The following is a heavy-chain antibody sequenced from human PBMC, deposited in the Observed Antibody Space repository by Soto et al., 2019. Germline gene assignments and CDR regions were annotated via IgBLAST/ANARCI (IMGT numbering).Heavy chain of an antibody. CDR2: IYYSGST. D-gene: IGHD6-19*01. CDR3: ARAGYSSGWHGKYFDY. V-gene: IGHV4-39*01. Sequence: QLQLQESGPGLVKPSETLSLTCTVSGGSISSSSYYWGWIRQHPGKGLEWIGSIYYSGSTYYNPSLKSRVTISVDTSKNQFSLKLSSVTAADTAVYYCARAGYSSGWHGKYFDYWGQGTLVTVSS. CDR1: GGSISSSSYY. J-gene: IGHJ4*02.